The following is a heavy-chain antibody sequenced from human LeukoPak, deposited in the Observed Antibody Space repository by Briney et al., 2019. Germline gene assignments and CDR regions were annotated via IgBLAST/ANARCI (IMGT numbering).Heavy chain of an antibody. CDR3: ARDNSVRDEAWWFNP. CDR1: GYTFTSYG. CDR2: ISPSGGST. V-gene: IGHV1-46*01. J-gene: IGHJ5*02. D-gene: IGHD5-24*01. Sequence: ASVKVSCTASGYTFTSYGINWVRQAPGQGLEWMGVISPSGGSTTYAQKFQDRLTLTRDMSTSTDYLELSSLRSEDTAVYYCARDNSVRDEAWWFNPWGQGTLVTVSS.